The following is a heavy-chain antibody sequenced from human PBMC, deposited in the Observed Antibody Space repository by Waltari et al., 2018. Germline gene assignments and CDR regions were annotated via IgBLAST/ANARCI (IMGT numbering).Heavy chain of an antibody. CDR2: PSYDESGR. D-gene: IGHD2-8*02. J-gene: IGHJ4*02. V-gene: IGHV3-30-3*01. CDR1: GFTFSSYT. CDR3: ARDRTGTLIDY. Sequence: QVQLVESGGGVVQPGRSLRLSCAASGFTFSSYTMHWVRQAPGRGLEWVAFPSYDESGRYSADSVKGRFTISRDNSKNTVYLQMNSLRPEDTAVYYCARDRTGTLIDYWGQGTLVTVSS.